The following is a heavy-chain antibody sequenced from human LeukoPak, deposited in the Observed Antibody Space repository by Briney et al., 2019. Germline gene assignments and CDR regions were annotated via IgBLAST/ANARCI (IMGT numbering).Heavy chain of an antibody. CDR3: ARGGYDLMRFDY. J-gene: IGHJ4*02. Sequence: GGSLRLSCAASGFTFRNYAMSWVRQAPGKGLEWVSAISGSGVSTYYADSVKGRFTIFRDNSKNTLYLQMNSLRAEDTAVYYCARGGYDLMRFDYWGQGTLVTVSS. D-gene: IGHD5-12*01. CDR2: ISGSGVST. CDR1: GFTFRNYA. V-gene: IGHV3-23*01.